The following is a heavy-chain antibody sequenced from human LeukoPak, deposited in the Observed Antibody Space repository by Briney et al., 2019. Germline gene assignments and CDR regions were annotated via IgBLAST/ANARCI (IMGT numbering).Heavy chain of an antibody. CDR3: ARELFDFDY. D-gene: IGHD3-10*01. CDR1: GFTFDNFA. CDR2: ITGSGGST. Sequence: GGSLRLSCAPSGFTFDNFAMTWVRQAPGKGLEWVSEITGSGGSTYYADSVKGRFTISRDNSKNTLYLQMNSQRAEDTAIYYCARELFDFDYWGQGTLVTVSS. V-gene: IGHV3-23*01. J-gene: IGHJ4*02.